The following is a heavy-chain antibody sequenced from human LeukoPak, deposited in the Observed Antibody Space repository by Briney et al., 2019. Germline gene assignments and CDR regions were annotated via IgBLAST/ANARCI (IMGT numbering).Heavy chain of an antibody. Sequence: PSETLSLTCTVSGGSISSGSHYWTWIRQPAGKGLEWIGRIYTSGSTNYNPSLKSRVTISVDTSTNQFSLRLSSVTAADTAVYYCARDANERKAAADTDYYYYMDVWGKGTTVTVSS. D-gene: IGHD6-25*01. CDR2: IYTSGST. CDR3: ARDANERKAAADTDYYYYMDV. J-gene: IGHJ6*03. CDR1: GGSISSGSHY. V-gene: IGHV4-61*02.